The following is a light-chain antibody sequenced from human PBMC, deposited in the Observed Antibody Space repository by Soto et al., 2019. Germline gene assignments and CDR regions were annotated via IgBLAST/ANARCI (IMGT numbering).Light chain of an antibody. V-gene: IGKV1-33*01. CDR2: DAS. CDR1: QSISSY. Sequence: DIQMTHSPSSLSSSVGDRVTITFRASQSISSYLNWYQQKPGKAPKLLIYDASNLETGVPSRFSGSGSGTDFTFTISSLQPEDIATYYCQQYSHLITFGQGTRLEIK. CDR3: QQYSHLIT. J-gene: IGKJ5*01.